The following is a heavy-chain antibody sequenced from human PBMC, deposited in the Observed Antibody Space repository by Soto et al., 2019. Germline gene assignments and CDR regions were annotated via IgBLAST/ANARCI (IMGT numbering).Heavy chain of an antibody. Sequence: EVQLVESGGGLVQPGGSLRLSCAASGFTFSSYSMNWGRQAPGKGLEWVSYISSSSSTIYYADSVKGQFTISRDNAKNSLYLQMNSLRAEDTAVYYCARADSGYAHGYYYYGMDVWGQGTTVHVSS. V-gene: IGHV3-48*01. CDR2: ISSSSSTI. J-gene: IGHJ6*02. CDR1: GFTFSSYS. CDR3: ARADSGYAHGYYYYGMDV. D-gene: IGHD5-12*01.